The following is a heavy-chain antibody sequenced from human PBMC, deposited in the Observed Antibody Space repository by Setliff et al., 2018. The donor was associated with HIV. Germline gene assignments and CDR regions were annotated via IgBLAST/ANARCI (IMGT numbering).Heavy chain of an antibody. J-gene: IGHJ5*02. D-gene: IGHD3-10*01. CDR2: IYPGDSDT. CDR3: ARHGAEYYGSGSYYNL. Sequence: GESLKISCKGSGYSFTSYWIGWVRQMPGKGLEWMGIIYPGDSDTRYSPSFQGQVTISADKSISTAYLQWSSLKASDTAMYYWARHGAEYYGSGSYYNLWGQGTLVTVSS. V-gene: IGHV5-51*01. CDR1: GYSFTSYW.